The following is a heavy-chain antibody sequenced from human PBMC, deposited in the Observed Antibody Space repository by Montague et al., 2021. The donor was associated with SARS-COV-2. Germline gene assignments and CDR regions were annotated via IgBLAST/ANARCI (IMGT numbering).Heavy chain of an antibody. J-gene: IGHJ6*02. D-gene: IGHD3-10*01. CDR1: GGFISSSNW. CDR2: IYHSGST. V-gene: IGHV4-4*02. Sequence: SETLSLTCAVSGGFISSSNWWSWVRQPPGKGLEWIGEIYHSGSTNYNPSLKSRVTISVDKSKNQFSLKLSSVTAADTAVYYCASVIWFGELFSPEYGMGVWGQGTTVTVSS. CDR3: ASVIWFGELFSPEYGMGV.